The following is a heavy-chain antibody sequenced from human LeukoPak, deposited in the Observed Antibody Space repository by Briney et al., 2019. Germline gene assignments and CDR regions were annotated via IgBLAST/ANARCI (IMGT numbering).Heavy chain of an antibody. Sequence: SETLSLTCTVSGGSISNGDHYWSWIRQHPGKGLEWIGHIYYSGSTYYNPSLKSRGIISVETSKNQFSLKLSSMTAADTAVYYCARTPRDGYNSPYFDYWGQGTLVTVSS. CDR2: IYYSGST. CDR3: ARTPRDGYNSPYFDY. V-gene: IGHV4-31*03. D-gene: IGHD5-24*01. J-gene: IGHJ4*02. CDR1: GGSISNGDHY.